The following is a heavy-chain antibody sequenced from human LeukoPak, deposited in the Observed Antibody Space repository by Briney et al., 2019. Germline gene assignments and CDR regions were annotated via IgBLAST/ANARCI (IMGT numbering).Heavy chain of an antibody. CDR3: ARESGYYDSSGYPSFDY. J-gene: IGHJ4*02. Sequence: PSETLSLTCTVPGGSISSYYWSWIRQPPGKGLEWIGYIYYSGSTNHNPSLKSRVTISVDTSKNQFSLKLSSVTAADTAVYYCARESGYYDSSGYPSFDYWGQGTLVTVSS. V-gene: IGHV4-59*01. CDR2: IYYSGST. CDR1: GGSISSYY. D-gene: IGHD3-22*01.